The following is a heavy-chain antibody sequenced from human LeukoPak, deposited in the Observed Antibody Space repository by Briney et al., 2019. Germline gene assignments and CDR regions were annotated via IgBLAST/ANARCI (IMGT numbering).Heavy chain of an antibody. Sequence: HPGGSLRLSCAASGFTFSSYGMHWVRQAPGKGLEWVAVISYDGSNKYYADSVKGRFTISRDNSKNTLYLQMNSLRTEDTAVYYCMGYDFWSGFRSGDLWGRGTLVTVSS. CDR2: ISYDGSNK. CDR1: GFTFSSYG. V-gene: IGHV3-30*03. D-gene: IGHD3-3*01. CDR3: MGYDFWSGFRSGDL. J-gene: IGHJ2*01.